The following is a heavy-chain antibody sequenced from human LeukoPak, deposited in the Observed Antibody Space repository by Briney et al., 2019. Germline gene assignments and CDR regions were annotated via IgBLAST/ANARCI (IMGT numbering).Heavy chain of an antibody. CDR3: ARLSPVGCGGDCYNYYFDY. D-gene: IGHD2-21*02. CDR2: IYPGDSVT. J-gene: IGHJ4*02. V-gene: IGHV5-51*01. Sequence: GESLKISCKGSRYSFTSYWIGWVRQMPGKGLEWMGIIYPGDSVTRYGPSFQGQVTISADKSISTAYLQWSSLKASDTAMYYCARLSPVGCGGDCYNYYFDYWGQGTLVTVSS. CDR1: RYSFTSYW.